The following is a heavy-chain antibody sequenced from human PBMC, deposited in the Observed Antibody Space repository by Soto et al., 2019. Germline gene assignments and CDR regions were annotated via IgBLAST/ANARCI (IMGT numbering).Heavy chain of an antibody. CDR2: IIPIFGTA. J-gene: IGHJ5*02. D-gene: IGHD3-10*01. CDR1: GGTFSSYA. CDR3: ARVLSYYGSGSQGWFDP. V-gene: IGHV1-69*01. Sequence: QVQLVQSGAEVKKPGSSVKVSCKASGGTFSSYAISWVRQAPGQGLEWMGGIIPIFGTANYAQKFQGRVTIPADESTSTAYMELSSLRSEDTAVYYCARVLSYYGSGSQGWFDPWGQGTLVTVSS.